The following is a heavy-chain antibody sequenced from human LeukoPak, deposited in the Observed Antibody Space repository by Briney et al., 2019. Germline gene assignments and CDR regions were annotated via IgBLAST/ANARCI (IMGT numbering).Heavy chain of an antibody. CDR3: ARDFRGDTAMAPFDY. CDR2: ISAYNGNT. D-gene: IGHD5-18*01. CDR1: GYTFTSYG. Sequence: VASVKVSCKASGYTFTSYGISWVRQAPGQGLEWMGWISAYNGNTNYAQKLQGRVTMTTDTSTSTAYMELSRLRSDDTAVYYCARDFRGDTAMAPFDYWGQGTLVTVSS. V-gene: IGHV1-18*01. J-gene: IGHJ4*02.